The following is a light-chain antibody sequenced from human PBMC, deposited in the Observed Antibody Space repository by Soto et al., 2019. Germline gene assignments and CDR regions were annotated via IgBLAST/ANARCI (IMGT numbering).Light chain of an antibody. J-gene: IGLJ1*01. V-gene: IGLV2-18*02. CDR3: NSYTGSSTYV. CDR2: EVS. Sequence: QSVLTQPPSVSGSPGQSVAISCTGTSSDVGSYNRVSWYQQPPGAAHKLMIYEVSNRPSGVPDRFSGSKSGSTASLIISGLQAEDEADYYCNSYTGSSTYVFGTGTKVTVL. CDR1: SSDVGSYNR.